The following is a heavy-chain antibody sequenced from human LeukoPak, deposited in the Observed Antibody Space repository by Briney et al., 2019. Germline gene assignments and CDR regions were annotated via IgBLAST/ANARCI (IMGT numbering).Heavy chain of an antibody. CDR3: ARGGPWREGTNRYYYYYYMDV. D-gene: IGHD2-2*01. CDR1: GGSISGYY. J-gene: IGHJ6*03. V-gene: IGHV4-59*12. CDR2: IYYSGNT. Sequence: SETLSLTCTVSGGSISGYYWNWIRQPPGKGLEWIGYIYYSGNTNYNPSLKSRVTISLDTSKNQFSLKLSSVTAADTAVYYCARGGPWREGTNRYYYYYYMDVWGKGTTVTVSS.